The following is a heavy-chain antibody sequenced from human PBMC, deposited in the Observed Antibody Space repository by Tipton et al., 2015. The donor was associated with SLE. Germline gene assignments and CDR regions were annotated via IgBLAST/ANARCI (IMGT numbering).Heavy chain of an antibody. J-gene: IGHJ6*02. CDR2: MYYSGNT. D-gene: IGHD6-13*01. CDR3: IAAADLYYYYGMDV. Sequence: TLSLTCTVSGVSISSRTYYWGWIRQPPGKGLEWIGSMYYSGNTYYNPSLKTRVTISVDTSKNQFSLKLSSVTAADTAVYYCIAAADLYYYYGMDVWGQGTTVTVSS. CDR1: GVSISSRTYY. V-gene: IGHV4-39*03.